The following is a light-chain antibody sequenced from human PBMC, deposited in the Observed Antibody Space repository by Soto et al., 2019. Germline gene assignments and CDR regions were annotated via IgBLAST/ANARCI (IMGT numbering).Light chain of an antibody. CDR1: QSVGTY. CDR2: DAS. CDR3: QQRSNWPGT. Sequence: EIVMTQFPATLSVSPGERAILSCRASQSVGTYLAWYQQKPGQAPRLLIYDASNRATGIPARFGGSGSGTDFTLTINSLEPEDFAVYYCQQRSNWPGTFGPGTKVDIK. J-gene: IGKJ3*01. V-gene: IGKV3-11*01.